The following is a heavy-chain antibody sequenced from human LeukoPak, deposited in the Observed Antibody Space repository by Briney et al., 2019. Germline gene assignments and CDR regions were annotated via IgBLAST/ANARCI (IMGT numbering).Heavy chain of an antibody. CDR3: ARSHPLSFMFG. V-gene: IGHV1-8*01. CDR2: MNPNSGNT. CDR1: GYTFTSYD. D-gene: IGHD3-10*01. Sequence: ASVKVSCKASGYTFTSYDINWVRQATGQGLEWMGWMNPNSGNTGYAQKFQGRVTITRNTSISTAYMELSSLRSEDTAVYYCARSHPLSFMFGWGQGTLVTVSS. J-gene: IGHJ4*02.